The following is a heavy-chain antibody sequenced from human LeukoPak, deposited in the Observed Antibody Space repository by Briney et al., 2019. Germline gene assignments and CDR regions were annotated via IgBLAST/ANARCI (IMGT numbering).Heavy chain of an antibody. CDR1: GFTFSSYS. D-gene: IGHD2-2*01. J-gene: IGHJ4*02. CDR2: ISGDSRYI. V-gene: IGHV3-21*01. Sequence: PGGSLRLSCAASGFTFSSYSMNWVRQAPGKGLEWVSAISGDSRYIYYADSVRGRFTISRDNAENSLYLQMNSLRVEDTAVYYCARAPTVLVGYCSSSSCEADYGGQGTLVTVSS. CDR3: ARAPTVLVGYCSSSSCEADY.